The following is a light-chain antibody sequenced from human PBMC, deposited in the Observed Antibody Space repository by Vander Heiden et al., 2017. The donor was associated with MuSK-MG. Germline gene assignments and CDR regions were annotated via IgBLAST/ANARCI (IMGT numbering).Light chain of an antibody. V-gene: IGLV3-1*01. CDR2: QDS. CDR3: QAWDSSTAV. CDR1: KLGDKY. J-gene: IGLJ3*02. Sequence: SYELTQPPSVSVSPGQTASITFSGDKLGDKYACWFQHKPGQSPVLVIYQDSKRPSGIPERFSGSNSGNTATLTISGTQAMDEADYYCQAWDSSTAVFGGGTKLTVL.